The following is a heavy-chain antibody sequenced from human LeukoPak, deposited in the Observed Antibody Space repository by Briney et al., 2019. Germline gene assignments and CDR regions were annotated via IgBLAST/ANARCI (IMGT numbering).Heavy chain of an antibody. CDR1: GGSITTNSYY. CDR2: IYYSGDT. V-gene: IGHV4-39*01. CDR3: ARVVAPYAFDI. D-gene: IGHD2-15*01. J-gene: IGHJ3*02. Sequence: SETLSLTCTVSGGSITTNSYYWGWIRQPPGKGLEWIGAIYYSGDTYYNPSLKSRVTISVDTSKNQFSLKLSSVTAADTAVYYCARVVAPYAFDIWGQGTMVTVSS.